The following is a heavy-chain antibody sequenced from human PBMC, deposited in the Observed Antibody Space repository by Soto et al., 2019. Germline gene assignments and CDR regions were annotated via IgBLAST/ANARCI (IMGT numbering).Heavy chain of an antibody. CDR2: ISASGGTA. CDR3: ARDRDPMTTVTEIGC. CDR1: GFMFSSYA. Sequence: EVQLLESGGGLIQPGGSLRLSCAASGFMFSSYAMSWVRQAPGKGLEWVSSISASGGTANLADSVEGRCTISRDNSKSTLYLQMNSLRAEDTAVYYCARDRDPMTTVTEIGCWGQGTLVTVSS. D-gene: IGHD4-17*01. V-gene: IGHV3-23*01. J-gene: IGHJ4*02.